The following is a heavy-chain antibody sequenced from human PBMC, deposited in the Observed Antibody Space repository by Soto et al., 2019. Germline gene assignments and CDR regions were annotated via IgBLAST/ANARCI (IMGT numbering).Heavy chain of an antibody. J-gene: IGHJ6*02. Sequence: QVQLVQSGAEVKKPGASVKVSCKASGYTFTSYGISWVRQAPGQGLEWMGWISAYNGNTNYAQKLQGRVTMTTDTSTSKAYMELRSLRSDDTAVYYCARASDYDILTGYFYYGMDVWGQGTTVTVSS. CDR2: ISAYNGNT. CDR1: GYTFTSYG. D-gene: IGHD3-9*01. V-gene: IGHV1-18*01. CDR3: ARASDYDILTGYFYYGMDV.